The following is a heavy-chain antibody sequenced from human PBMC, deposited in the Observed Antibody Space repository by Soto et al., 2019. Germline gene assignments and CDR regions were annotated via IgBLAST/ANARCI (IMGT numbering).Heavy chain of an antibody. D-gene: IGHD2-2*01. CDR1: GGTFSSYT. CDR3: ARVGCSSTSCYVGWFDP. Sequence: QVQLVQSGAEVKKPGSSVKVSCKASGGTFSSYTISWVRQAPGQGLEWMGRIIPILGIANYAQKVQGRVTITADKSTSTAYMELSSLRSEDTAVYYCARVGCSSTSCYVGWFDPWGQGTLVTVSS. V-gene: IGHV1-69*02. CDR2: IIPILGIA. J-gene: IGHJ5*02.